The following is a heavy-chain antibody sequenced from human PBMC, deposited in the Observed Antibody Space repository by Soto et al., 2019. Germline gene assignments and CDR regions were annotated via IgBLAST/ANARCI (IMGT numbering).Heavy chain of an antibody. CDR2: ITATGDRT. D-gene: IGHD3-22*01. Sequence: PGGSLRLSCADSGFSFSTYSMSWVRQTPGKGLEWVSAITATGDRTYYADSVTGRFTISRDNSKKTHYLQMTSLRAEDAAIYYCATMNGYFEYWGQGPPVTVSS. CDR3: ATMNGYFEY. CDR1: GFSFSTYS. V-gene: IGHV3-23*01. J-gene: IGHJ4*02.